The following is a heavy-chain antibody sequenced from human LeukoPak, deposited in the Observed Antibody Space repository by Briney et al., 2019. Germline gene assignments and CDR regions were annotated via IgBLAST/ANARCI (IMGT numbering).Heavy chain of an antibody. V-gene: IGHV3-23*01. CDR2: IGGSGART. D-gene: IGHD6-19*01. J-gene: IGHJ4*02. CDR3: AKDLVSGDWYWRGFDS. CDR1: GFTFNSYV. Sequence: GGSLRLSCAASGFTFNSYVMSWVRQAPGKGLEWVSAIGGSGARTYYAGSVRGRFTISRDNSKNTVYLQLNSLRGEDTAVYYCAKDLVSGDWYWRGFDSWGQGTLVTVSS.